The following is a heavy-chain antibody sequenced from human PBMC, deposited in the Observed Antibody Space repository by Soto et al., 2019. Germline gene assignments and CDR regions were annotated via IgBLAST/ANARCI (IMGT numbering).Heavy chain of an antibody. CDR2: ISTNGGST. D-gene: IGHD3-22*01. J-gene: IGHJ4*02. CDR3: VKGEYYYDSSGYYPFDY. CDR1: GFTFSIYA. V-gene: IGHV3-64D*06. Sequence: PGGSLRLSCSASGFTFSIYAMHWVRQAPGKGLEYVSSISTNGGSTDYADSVKGRFTISRDNSKNTVYLQMSSLRAEDTAVYYFVKGEYYYDSSGYYPFDYWGQGTLVTVSS.